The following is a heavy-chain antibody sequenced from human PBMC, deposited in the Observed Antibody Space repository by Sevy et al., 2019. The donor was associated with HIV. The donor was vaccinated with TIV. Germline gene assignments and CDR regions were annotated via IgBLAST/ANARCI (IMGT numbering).Heavy chain of an antibody. CDR2: ISWDGGST. CDR3: AKERGIVGATDGMDV. CDR1: GFTFDDYT. J-gene: IGHJ6*02. D-gene: IGHD1-26*01. Sequence: GGSLKISCAASGFTFDDYTMHWVRQAPGKGLEWVSLISWDGGSTYYADSVKGRFTISRDNSKNSLYLQMNSLRTEDTALYYCAKERGIVGATDGMDVWGQGTTVTVSS. V-gene: IGHV3-43*01.